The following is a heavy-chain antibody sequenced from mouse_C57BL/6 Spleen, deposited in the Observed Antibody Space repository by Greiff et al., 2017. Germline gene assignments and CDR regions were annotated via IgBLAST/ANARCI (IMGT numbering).Heavy chain of an antibody. Sequence: QVQLQQPGAELVKPGASVKLSCKASGYTFTSYWMQWVKQRPGQGLEWIGEIDPSDSYTNYNQKFNGKATLTVDTSSSTAYMQLSSLTSEDSAVYYCARVGLYYYAMDYWGQGTSVTVSS. J-gene: IGHJ4*01. CDR1: GYTFTSYW. CDR2: IDPSDSYT. D-gene: IGHD6-5*01. V-gene: IGHV1-50*01. CDR3: ARVGLYYYAMDY.